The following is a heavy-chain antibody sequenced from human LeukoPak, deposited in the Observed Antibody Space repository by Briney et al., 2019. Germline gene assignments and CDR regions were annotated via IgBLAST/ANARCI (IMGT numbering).Heavy chain of an antibody. CDR1: GFTFSNYA. CDR3: ARDFWGTAMVISAFDI. J-gene: IGHJ3*02. Sequence: PGGSLRLSCAASGFTFSNYAMSWVRQAPGKGLEWVSAISGSGGSTYYADSVKGRFTISRDNSKNTLYLQMNSLRAEDTAVYYCARDFWGTAMVISAFDIWGQGTMVTVSS. CDR2: ISGSGGST. V-gene: IGHV3-23*01. D-gene: IGHD5-18*01.